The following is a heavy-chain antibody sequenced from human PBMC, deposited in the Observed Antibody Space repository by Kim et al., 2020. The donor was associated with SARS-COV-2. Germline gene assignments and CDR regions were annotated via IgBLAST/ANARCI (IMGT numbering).Heavy chain of an antibody. CDR1: GFTFSDHY. CDR3: ARDIGINYGMDV. Sequence: GGSLRLSCAASGFTFSDHYMDWVRQAPGKGLEWVGRTRNKANSYTTEYAASVKGRFTISRDDSKNSLYLQMNSLKTEDTAVYYCARDIGINYGMDVWGQGTTVTVSS. D-gene: IGHD3-16*02. CDR2: TRNKANSYTT. J-gene: IGHJ6*02. V-gene: IGHV3-72*01.